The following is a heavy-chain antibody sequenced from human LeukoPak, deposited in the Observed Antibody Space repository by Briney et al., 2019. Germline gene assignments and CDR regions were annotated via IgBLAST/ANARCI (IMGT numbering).Heavy chain of an antibody. CDR3: ARDNYGGAFDI. D-gene: IGHD4-23*01. CDR2: ISYDGSNK. Sequence: PGRSLRLSCAASGFTFSSYTMHWVRQAPGKGLEWVAVISYDGSNKYYADSVKGRFTISRDNSKNTLYLQMNSLRAEDTAVYYCARDNYGGAFDIWGQGTMVTVSS. J-gene: IGHJ3*02. CDR1: GFTFSSYT. V-gene: IGHV3-30-3*01.